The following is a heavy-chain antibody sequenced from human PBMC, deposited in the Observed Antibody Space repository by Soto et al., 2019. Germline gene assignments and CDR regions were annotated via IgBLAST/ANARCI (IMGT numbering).Heavy chain of an antibody. V-gene: IGHV3-11*01. J-gene: IGHJ6*03. D-gene: IGHD2-8*01. CDR2: ISSSGSTI. CDR1: GFTFSDYY. CDR3: ARNGPPPLYYYYYYMDV. Sequence: GGSLRLSCAASGFTFSDYYMSWIRQAPGKGLERVSYISSSGSTIYYADSVKGRFTISRDNAKNSLYLQMNSLRAEDTAVYYSARNGPPPLYYYYYYMDVWGKGTTVTVSS.